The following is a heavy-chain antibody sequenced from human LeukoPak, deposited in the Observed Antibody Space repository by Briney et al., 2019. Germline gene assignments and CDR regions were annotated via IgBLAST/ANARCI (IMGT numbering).Heavy chain of an antibody. J-gene: IGHJ6*02. D-gene: IGHD2-21*01. V-gene: IGHV4-34*01. Sequence: SETLSLTCAVYGGSFSGYYWSWIRQPPGKGLEWIGEINHSGSTNYNPSLKSRVTISVDTSKNQFSLKLSSVTAADTAVYYCARGSVVYYYYGMDVWGQGTTVTVSS. CDR2: INHSGST. CDR3: ARGSVVYYYYGMDV. CDR1: GGSFSGYY.